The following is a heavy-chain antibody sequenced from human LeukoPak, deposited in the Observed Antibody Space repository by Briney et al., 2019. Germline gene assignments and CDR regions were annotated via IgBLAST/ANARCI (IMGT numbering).Heavy chain of an antibody. J-gene: IGHJ4*02. D-gene: IGHD6-13*01. Sequence: GGSLRLSCAASGFTFGPYWMHWVRQAPGQGLEWVSLISSDGSRTTYADSVKGRFTISRDNAKNTLYLQRNSLRVEDTAVYYCARDTIAADGDIDYWGQGALVTVSS. CDR3: ARDTIAADGDIDY. CDR1: GFTFGPYW. V-gene: IGHV3-74*03. CDR2: ISSDGSRT.